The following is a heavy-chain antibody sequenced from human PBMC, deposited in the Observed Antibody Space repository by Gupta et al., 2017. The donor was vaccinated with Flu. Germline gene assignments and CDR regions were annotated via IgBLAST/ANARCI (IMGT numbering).Heavy chain of an antibody. V-gene: IGHV3-23*01. CDR2: IGYTGGTT. D-gene: IGHD6-6*01. Sequence: EVQLLESGGGLERPGGSLGPPCAPSGFTFPCYDMTWLRQAPGKGLEWVSSIGYTGGTTYADSVKDRFTISRDNSRNTLSLQMNSLRAEDTAVYYCAKSIPSWYFDLWGRGTLVTVS. CDR1: GFTFPCYD. J-gene: IGHJ2*01. CDR3: AKSIPSWYFDL.